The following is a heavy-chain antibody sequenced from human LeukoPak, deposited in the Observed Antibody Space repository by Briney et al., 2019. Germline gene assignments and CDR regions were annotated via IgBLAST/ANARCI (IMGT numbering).Heavy chain of an antibody. CDR2: ISFDGSNQ. J-gene: IGHJ4*02. V-gene: IGHV3-30*18. CDR3: AKWYRYTYGPFDY. D-gene: IGHD1-26*01. Sequence: PGRSLRLSCATSGFTFSMFGMHWVRQAPGKGLEWVASISFDGSNQYYTDSVKGRFAISRDNSYSTLYLQMNGLRPEDTATYYCAKWYRYTYGPFDYWGQGALVTVSS. CDR1: GFTFSMFG.